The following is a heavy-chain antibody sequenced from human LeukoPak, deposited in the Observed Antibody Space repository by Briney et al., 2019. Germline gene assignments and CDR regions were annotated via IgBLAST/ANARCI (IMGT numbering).Heavy chain of an antibody. Sequence: SETLSLTCTVSGGSISSSSYYWGWIRQPPGKGLEWIGSIYYSGSTYYNPSLKSRVTISVDKSKNQFSLKLSSVTAADTAVYYCARDSGARGSGSPYYWGQGTLVTVSS. CDR3: ARDSGARGSGSPYY. CDR2: IYYSGST. V-gene: IGHV4-39*07. J-gene: IGHJ4*02. CDR1: GGSISSSSYY. D-gene: IGHD3-10*01.